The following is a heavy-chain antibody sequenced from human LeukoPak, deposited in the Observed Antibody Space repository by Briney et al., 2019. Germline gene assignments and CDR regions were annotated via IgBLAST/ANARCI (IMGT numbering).Heavy chain of an antibody. D-gene: IGHD2-15*01. Sequence: SETLSLTCTVSGGSISSYYWSWIRQPPGKGLEWIGYIYYSGSTNYNPSLKSRVTISVDTSKNQFSLKLSSVTAADTAVYYSARHNGYCSGGSCDIFDYRGQGTLVTVSS. J-gene: IGHJ4*02. CDR3: ARHNGYCSGGSCDIFDY. V-gene: IGHV4-59*08. CDR1: GGSISSYY. CDR2: IYYSGST.